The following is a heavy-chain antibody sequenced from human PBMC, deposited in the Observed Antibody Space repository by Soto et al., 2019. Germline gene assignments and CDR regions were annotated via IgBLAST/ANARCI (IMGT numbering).Heavy chain of an antibody. CDR1: GFTFSNYG. CDR3: VRDSQGDY. CDR2: IDHDGPT. J-gene: IGHJ4*02. Sequence: EVQLVESGGGLVQPGGSLRLSCAGSGFTFSNYGMHWVRQAPGKGLEWVSRIDHDGPTDYADSVRGRFTISRDNAENTLHLQMNRLRPEDTAVYYCVRDSQGDYWCQGTLVSVSS. V-gene: IGHV3-74*01.